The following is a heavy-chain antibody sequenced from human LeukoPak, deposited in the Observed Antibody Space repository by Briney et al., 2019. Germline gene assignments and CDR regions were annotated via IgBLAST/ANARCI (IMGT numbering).Heavy chain of an antibody. J-gene: IGHJ4*02. D-gene: IGHD3-22*01. V-gene: IGHV4-39*07. CDR3: ARGWGYDSSGYYLGY. Sequence: SETLSLTCTVSGGPVSSSSYYWGWIRQPPGKGLEWIGTFYYSGSTYYNPSLKSRVTISVDTSKNQFSVKLRSLTAADTAVYYCARGWGYDSSGYYLGYWGRGTLVTVSS. CDR2: FYYSGST. CDR1: GGPVSSSSYY.